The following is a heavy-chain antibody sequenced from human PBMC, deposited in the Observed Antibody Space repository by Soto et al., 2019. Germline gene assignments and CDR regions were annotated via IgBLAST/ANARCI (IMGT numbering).Heavy chain of an antibody. D-gene: IGHD6-19*01. CDR3: ARDPLDSSGWSDY. V-gene: IGHV3-48*02. CDR1: GFTFSSYS. Sequence: EVQLVESGGGLVQPGGSLRLSCAASGFTFSSYSMIWVRQAPGKGLEWVSFISSSSSTIYYAGSVKGRFTISRDNATNSLYLQMNSLRDEDTAVYYCARDPLDSSGWSDYWGQGTLVTVSS. CDR2: ISSSSSTI. J-gene: IGHJ4*02.